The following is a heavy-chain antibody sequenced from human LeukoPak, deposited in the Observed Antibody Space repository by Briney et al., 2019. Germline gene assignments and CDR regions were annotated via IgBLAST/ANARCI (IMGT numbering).Heavy chain of an antibody. D-gene: IGHD6-6*01. CDR2: MNPGDSDT. J-gene: IGHJ3*02. V-gene: IGHV5-51*01. Sequence: GESLKISCKGPGHSLTNYWIGWVRQMPGKGLEWMGIMNPGDSDTRYSPSFQGQVTISADKSISTAYLQWSSLKASDTAMYYCAGSIAARPGAFDIWGQGTMVTVSS. CDR3: AGSIAARPGAFDI. CDR1: GHSLTNYW.